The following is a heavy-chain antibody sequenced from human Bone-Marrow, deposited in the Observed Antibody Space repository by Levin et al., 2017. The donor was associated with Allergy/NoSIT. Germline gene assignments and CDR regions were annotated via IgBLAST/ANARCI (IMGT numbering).Heavy chain of an antibody. CDR2: IYWDDDK. CDR1: GFSLSTSGVG. Sequence: SGPTLVKPTQTLTLTCTFSGFSLSTSGVGVGWIRQPPGKALEWLALIYWDDDKRYSPSLKSRLTITKDTSKNQVVLTMTNMDPVDTATYYCALQRSITIFGVGLLLNGYYFDYWGQGTLVTVSS. D-gene: IGHD3-3*01. J-gene: IGHJ4*02. CDR3: ALQRSITIFGVGLLLNGYYFDY. V-gene: IGHV2-5*02.